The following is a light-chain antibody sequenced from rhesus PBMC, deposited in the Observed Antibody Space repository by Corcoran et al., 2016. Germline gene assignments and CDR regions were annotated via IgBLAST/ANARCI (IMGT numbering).Light chain of an antibody. CDR2: SAS. J-gene: IGKJ4*01. V-gene: IGKV1-41*01. CDR3: HQFNNYLT. Sequence: DIQMTQSPSSLSASVGDRVTITCRASQSISNDLNWYQQEPGKAPKLLIYSASSLQSGFPSRFSGSESGTEFPLTISSLQPEDFATYYCHQFNNYLTFGEGTKVQIK. CDR1: QSISND.